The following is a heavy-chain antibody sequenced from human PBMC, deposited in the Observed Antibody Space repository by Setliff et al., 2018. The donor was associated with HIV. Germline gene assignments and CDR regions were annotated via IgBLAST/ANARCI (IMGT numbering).Heavy chain of an antibody. CDR2: IKSRTVTETT. CDR1: GFTFSKAW. J-gene: IGHJ3*02. CDR3: TTDSGVRYLDWLSPLDAFDI. D-gene: IGHD3-9*01. V-gene: IGHV3-15*01. Sequence: GGSLRLSCAAAGFTFSKAWMSWFRQTPGKGLEWVGRIKSRTVTETTDYAAPVKGRFTISRDDSRNTLYLQMSSLKTEDTAVYYCTTDSGVRYLDWLSPLDAFDIWGQGTMVTVSS.